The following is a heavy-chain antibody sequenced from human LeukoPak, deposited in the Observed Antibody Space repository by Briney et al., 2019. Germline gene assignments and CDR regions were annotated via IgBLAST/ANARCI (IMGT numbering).Heavy chain of an antibody. CDR1: GFTFSSYS. J-gene: IGHJ4*02. CDR2: ISSSSSYI. CDR3: ARDGYSSGWYDSNFDY. Sequence: PGGSLRLSCAASGFTFSSYSMNWVRQAPGKGLEWVSSISSSSSYIYYADSVKGRFTISRDKAKNSLYLQMNSLRAEDTAVYYCARDGYSSGWYDSNFDYWGQGTLVTVSS. D-gene: IGHD6-19*01. V-gene: IGHV3-21*01.